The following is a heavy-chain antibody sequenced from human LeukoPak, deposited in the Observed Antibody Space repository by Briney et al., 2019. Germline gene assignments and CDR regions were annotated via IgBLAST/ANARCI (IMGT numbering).Heavy chain of an antibody. V-gene: IGHV1-18*01. CDR3: ARAVETIFGVVEPYYYYMDV. CDR2: ISAYNGNT. Sequence: SVKVSCKASGYTFTSYGISWVPEAPGQGRECMGWISAYNGNTNYAQKLQGRVTMTTDTSTSTAYMELRSLRSDDTAVYYCARAVETIFGVVEPYYYYMDVWGKGTTVTVSS. J-gene: IGHJ6*03. CDR1: GYTFTSYG. D-gene: IGHD3-3*01.